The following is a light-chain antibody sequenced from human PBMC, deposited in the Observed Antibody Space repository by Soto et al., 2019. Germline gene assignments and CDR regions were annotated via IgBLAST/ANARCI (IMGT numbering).Light chain of an antibody. CDR3: QQYDKWPRT. CDR2: GAS. CDR1: QSISSK. V-gene: IGKV3-15*01. Sequence: EIKMAQSPDTLSVSPGERATLSCRASQSISSKLAWYQQRPGQAPRLLIYGASTRATGVPVRFRGGGSGTEFTLTISGLQSEDFAVYCCQQYDKWPRTFGQGTTVDI. J-gene: IGKJ1*01.